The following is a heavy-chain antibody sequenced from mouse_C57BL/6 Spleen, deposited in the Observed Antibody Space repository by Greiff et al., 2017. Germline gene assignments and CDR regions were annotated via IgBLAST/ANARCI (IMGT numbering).Heavy chain of an antibody. CDR3: ARRLDGSSYYAMDY. V-gene: IGHV1-26*01. CDR1: GYTFTDYY. D-gene: IGHD1-2*01. Sequence: EVQLQQSGPELVKPGASVKISCKASGYTFTDYYMNWVKQSHGKSLEWIGDINPNNGGTSYNQKFKGKATLTVDKSSSTAYMELRSLTSEDSAVYYCARRLDGSSYYAMDYWGQGTSVTVSS. CDR2: INPNNGGT. J-gene: IGHJ4*01.